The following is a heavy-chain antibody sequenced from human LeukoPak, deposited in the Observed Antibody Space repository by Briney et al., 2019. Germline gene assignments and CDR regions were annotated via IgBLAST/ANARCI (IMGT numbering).Heavy chain of an antibody. D-gene: IGHD6-19*01. V-gene: IGHV4-38-2*02. Sequence: SETLSLTCTVSGHSISSGYFWGWIRQPPGKGLEWIGSIYHSGSTYYNPSLKSRVTISIITSKNQFSLKLSSVTATDTALYYCARRIAVTGSFDYWGQGTPVTVSS. J-gene: IGHJ4*02. CDR1: GHSISSGYF. CDR2: IYHSGST. CDR3: ARRIAVTGSFDY.